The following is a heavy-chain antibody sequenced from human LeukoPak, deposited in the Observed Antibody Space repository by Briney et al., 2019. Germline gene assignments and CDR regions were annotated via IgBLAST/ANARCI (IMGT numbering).Heavy chain of an antibody. D-gene: IGHD3-22*01. Sequence: GGSLRLSCAASGFTFSSYAMSWVRQAPGKGLEWVSAISGSGGGTYYADSVKGRFTISRDNSKNTLYLQMNSLRAEDTAVYYCAKYRITMIVVGGAFDIWGQGTMVTVSS. CDR1: GFTFSSYA. CDR2: ISGSGGGT. CDR3: AKYRITMIVVGGAFDI. V-gene: IGHV3-23*01. J-gene: IGHJ3*02.